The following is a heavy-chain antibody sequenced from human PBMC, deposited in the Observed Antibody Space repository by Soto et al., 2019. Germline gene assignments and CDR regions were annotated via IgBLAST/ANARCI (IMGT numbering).Heavy chain of an antibody. Sequence: QVQLVESGGGVVQPGRSLRLSCAAAGFTFSTYGIHWVRQAPGKGLEWVAVIWHDGSNKYYADSVKGRFTISRDNSKNRLYTEMNSSRAEDTAVYYCARAVGPFDYWGQGTLVTVCS. V-gene: IGHV3-33*01. D-gene: IGHD1-26*01. CDR1: GFTFSTYG. CDR3: ARAVGPFDY. J-gene: IGHJ4*02. CDR2: IWHDGSNK.